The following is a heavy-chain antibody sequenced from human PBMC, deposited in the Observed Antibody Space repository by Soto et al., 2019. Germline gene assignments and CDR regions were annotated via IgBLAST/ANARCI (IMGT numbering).Heavy chain of an antibody. J-gene: IGHJ4*02. CDR2: IYSTGTT. CDR3: AKDGRGSGSHYNSFGY. D-gene: IGHD3-10*01. V-gene: IGHV3-53*01. Sequence: VQLVESGGGLIQPGGSLKLSCAASGFTVGNNYMSWVRQAPGKGLEWVSLIYSTGTTKYADSVKGRFTVSRDNAKNTLYLQMNSLRAEETAVYYCAKDGRGSGSHYNSFGYWGQGTLVTVSS. CDR1: GFTVGNNY.